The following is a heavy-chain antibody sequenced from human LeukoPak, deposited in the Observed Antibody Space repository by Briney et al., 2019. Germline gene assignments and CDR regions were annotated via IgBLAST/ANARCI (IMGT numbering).Heavy chain of an antibody. CDR1: GFTFSTYS. Sequence: PGGSLRLSCAASGFTFSTYSMNWVRQAPGKGLEWVSSISSSSSYIYYADSVKGRFTISRGNAKNSLYLQMNSLRAEDAAVYYCASFPGGSSWYEGVGDYWGQGTLVTVSS. CDR2: ISSSSSYI. D-gene: IGHD6-13*01. CDR3: ASFPGGSSWYEGVGDY. J-gene: IGHJ4*02. V-gene: IGHV3-21*01.